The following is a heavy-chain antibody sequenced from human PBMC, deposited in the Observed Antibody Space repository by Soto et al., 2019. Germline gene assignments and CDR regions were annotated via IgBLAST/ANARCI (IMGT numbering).Heavy chain of an antibody. CDR1: GGSFSGYY. J-gene: IGHJ4*02. Sequence: SETLSLNCAVYGGSFSGYYWSWIRQPPGKGLEWIGEINQSGSTNYNPSLKSRVTISVDTSKNQFSLKLSSVTAADTAVYYCARSDHYYYDSSGYWDYWGQGTRVTVS. V-gene: IGHV4-34*01. CDR3: ARSDHYYYDSSGYWDY. CDR2: INQSGST. D-gene: IGHD3-22*01.